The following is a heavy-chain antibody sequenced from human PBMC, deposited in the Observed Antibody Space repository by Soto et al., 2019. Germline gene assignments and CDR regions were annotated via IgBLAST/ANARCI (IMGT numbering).Heavy chain of an antibody. CDR1: GFSLSTSGVG. CDR2: IYWDNDR. V-gene: IGHV2-5*02. Sequence: QITLKESGPTLVKPTQTLTLTCTFSGFSLSTSGVGVGWIRQPPGKALEWLALIYWDNDRRYSPSLKNRLTITKNTSKNQLVLTMTNMDPVDTATYYCVHRVDLCTWGQGTLVTVSS. D-gene: IGHD3-16*01. J-gene: IGHJ5*02. CDR3: VHRVDLCT.